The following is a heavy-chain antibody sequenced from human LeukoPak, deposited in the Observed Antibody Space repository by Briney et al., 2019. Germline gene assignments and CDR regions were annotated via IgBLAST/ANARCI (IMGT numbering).Heavy chain of an antibody. J-gene: IGHJ4*02. CDR2: INHSGSA. Sequence: SETLSLTCAAYGGSFSGYYWSWIRQPPGKGLEWIGEINHSGSANYNPSLKSRVTISVDTSKNQFSLKLSSVTAADTAVYYRARGPQHHFDYWGQGTLVTVSS. V-gene: IGHV4-34*01. CDR1: GGSFSGYY. D-gene: IGHD6-13*01. CDR3: ARGPQHHFDY.